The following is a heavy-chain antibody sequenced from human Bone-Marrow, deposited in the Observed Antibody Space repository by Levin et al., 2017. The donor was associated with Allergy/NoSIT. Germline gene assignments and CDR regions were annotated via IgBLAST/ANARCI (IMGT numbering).Heavy chain of an antibody. D-gene: IGHD2-8*02. J-gene: IGHJ4*02. CDR3: AAETGGHYALDY. Sequence: LSLTCAASGFTFSDYYMNWIRQAPGKGLEWVSYIDTSTSIIYYADSVKGRFTISRDNAKHSLYLQMNSLRAEDTAVYYCAAETGGHYALDYWGQGALVTVSS. CDR2: IDTSTSII. V-gene: IGHV3-11*01. CDR1: GFTFSDYY.